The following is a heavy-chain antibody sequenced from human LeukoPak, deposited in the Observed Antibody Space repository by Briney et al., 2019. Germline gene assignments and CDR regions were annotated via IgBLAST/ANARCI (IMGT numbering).Heavy chain of an antibody. CDR1: GGSIRNYF. CDR2: INYSGGT. V-gene: IGHV4-59*01. Sequence: SETLSLTCTVSGGSIRNYFWSWIRQPPGKGLEWIGYINYSGGTNYNPFLKSRVTISVDTSKNQFSLKLNSVTAADTAVYYCARDGGRYRNYAFDFWGQGTVVTVSS. D-gene: IGHD1-26*01. CDR3: ARDGGRYRNYAFDF. J-gene: IGHJ3*01.